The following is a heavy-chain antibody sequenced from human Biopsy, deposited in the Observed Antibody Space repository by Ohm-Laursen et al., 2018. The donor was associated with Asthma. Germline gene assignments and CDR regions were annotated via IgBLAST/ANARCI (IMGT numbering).Heavy chain of an antibody. V-gene: IGHV4-30-2*06. J-gene: IGHJ4*02. D-gene: IGHD2-21*02. CDR3: ARGWNCGGDCYSLDS. CDR2: IYRNGDT. CDR1: GASISSGGYS. Sequence: TLSLTWTVSGASISSGGYSWTWIRQSPGVGLEWIGYIYRNGDTYYNPTLKNRVTISIDRSKNQFSLRLRSVTAADTAVYYCARGWNCGGDCYSLDSWGQGTLVTVSS.